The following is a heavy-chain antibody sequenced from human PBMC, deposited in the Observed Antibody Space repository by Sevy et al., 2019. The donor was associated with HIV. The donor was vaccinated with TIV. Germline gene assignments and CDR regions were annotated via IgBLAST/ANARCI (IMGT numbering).Heavy chain of an antibody. CDR1: GFTFSNAW. Sequence: GGSLRLSCAASGFTFSNAWMSWVRQAPGKGLEWFARIKSKTDGATTGYAAPVEGRFTISRDDSKNTVYLQMNSLKTEDTAVYYCTTDGGGVHDAFDIWGQGTMVPVSS. J-gene: IGHJ3*02. CDR3: TTDGGGVHDAFDI. CDR2: IKSKTDGATT. V-gene: IGHV3-15*01. D-gene: IGHD3-16*01.